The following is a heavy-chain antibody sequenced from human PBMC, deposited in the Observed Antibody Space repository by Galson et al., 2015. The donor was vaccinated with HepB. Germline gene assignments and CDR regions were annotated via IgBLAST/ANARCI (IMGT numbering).Heavy chain of an antibody. CDR2: IYPDDSDT. Sequence: QSGAEVKKPGESLRISCKGSGYSFTTYWIAWVRQMPGEGLECMGIIYPDDSDTRYSPSFQGQVTISADKSISTAYLQWSSLKASDTAMYYCARHGAGMSPFDYWGQGTLVTVSS. CDR3: ARHGAGMSPFDY. CDR1: GYSFTTYW. J-gene: IGHJ4*02. D-gene: IGHD6-19*01. V-gene: IGHV5-51*01.